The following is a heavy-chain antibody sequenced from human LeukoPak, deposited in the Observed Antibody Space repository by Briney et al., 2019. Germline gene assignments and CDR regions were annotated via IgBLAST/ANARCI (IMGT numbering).Heavy chain of an antibody. V-gene: IGHV3-23*01. CDR1: GFTFSSYA. Sequence: GGSLRLSCAASGFTFSSYAMSWVRQAPGKGLEWVSAISGSGGSTYYADSVKGRFTISRDNSKNTLYLQMNSLRAEGTAVYYCAKDYDFWSGYLDYWGQGTLVTVSS. CDR2: ISGSGGST. CDR3: AKDYDFWSGYLDY. J-gene: IGHJ4*02. D-gene: IGHD3-3*01.